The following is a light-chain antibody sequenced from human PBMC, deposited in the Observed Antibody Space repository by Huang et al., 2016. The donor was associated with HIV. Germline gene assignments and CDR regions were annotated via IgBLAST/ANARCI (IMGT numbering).Light chain of an antibody. CDR1: QSISAY. Sequence: DIQMTQSPSTLSASVGDRVTITCRASQSISAYLAWYQQKPGEAPNLLIYKASSLEGGVPPRCSGSGSGTEFTLTISSLQADDVATYYCQQYNNYPWTFGQGTLVEIK. J-gene: IGKJ1*01. CDR3: QQYNNYPWT. V-gene: IGKV1-5*03. CDR2: KAS.